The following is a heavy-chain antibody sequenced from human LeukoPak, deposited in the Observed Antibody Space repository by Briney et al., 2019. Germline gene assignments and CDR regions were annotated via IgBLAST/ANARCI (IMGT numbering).Heavy chain of an antibody. CDR2: IYSGGST. D-gene: IGHD6-19*01. V-gene: IGHV3-53*05. CDR3: ARDYGIAVAFKHYYYGMDV. Sequence: GGSLRLSCAASGFTVSSNYMSWVRQAPGKGLEWVSVIYSGGSTYYADSVKGRFTISRDNSKNTLYLQMNSLRAEDTAVYYCARDYGIAVAFKHYYYGMDVWGQGTTVTVSS. CDR1: GFTVSSNY. J-gene: IGHJ6*02.